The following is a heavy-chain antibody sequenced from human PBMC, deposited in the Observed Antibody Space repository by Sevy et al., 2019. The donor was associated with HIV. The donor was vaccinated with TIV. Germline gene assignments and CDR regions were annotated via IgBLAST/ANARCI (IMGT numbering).Heavy chain of an antibody. J-gene: IGHJ3*02. Sequence: GESLKISCKGSGYSFTSYWIGWVRHMPGKGLEWMGIIYPGDSDTRYSPSFQGQVTISADKSISTAYLQWSSLKASDTAMYYCARRVREHIVVVTARADAFDIWGQGTMVTISS. CDR2: IYPGDSDT. CDR3: ARRVREHIVVVTARADAFDI. V-gene: IGHV5-51*01. D-gene: IGHD2-21*02. CDR1: GYSFTSYW.